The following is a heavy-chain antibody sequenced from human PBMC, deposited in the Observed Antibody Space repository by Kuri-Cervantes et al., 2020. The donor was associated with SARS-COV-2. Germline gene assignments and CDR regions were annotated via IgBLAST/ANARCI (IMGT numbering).Heavy chain of an antibody. CDR3: ARDPYGDYYYYYYYGMDV. J-gene: IGHJ6*02. CDR2: INHSGST. V-gene: IGHV4-34*01. CDR1: GGSFSGYY. D-gene: IGHD4-17*01. Sequence: SQTLSLTCAVYGGSFSGYYWSWIRQPPGKGLEWIGEINHSGSTNYNPSLKSRVTISVDTSKNQFSLKLSSVTAADTAVYYCARDPYGDYYYYYYYGMDVWGQGTTVTVSS.